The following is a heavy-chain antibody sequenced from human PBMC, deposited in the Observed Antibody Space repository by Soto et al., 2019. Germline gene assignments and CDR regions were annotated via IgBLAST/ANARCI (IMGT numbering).Heavy chain of an antibody. CDR2: ISYDGSNK. D-gene: IGHD5-18*01. J-gene: IGHJ4*02. Sequence: QVQLVESGGGVVQPGRSPRLSCAASGFTFSSYAMHWVRQAPGKGLEWVAVISYDGSNKYYADSVKGRFTISRDNSKNTLYLQMNSLRAEDTAVYYCARSRIQFDYWGQGTLVTVSS. CDR1: GFTFSSYA. V-gene: IGHV3-30-3*01. CDR3: ARSRIQFDY.